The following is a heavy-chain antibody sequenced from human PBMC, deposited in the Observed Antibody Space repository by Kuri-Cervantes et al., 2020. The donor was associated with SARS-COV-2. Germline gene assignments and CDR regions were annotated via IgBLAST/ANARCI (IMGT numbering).Heavy chain of an antibody. Sequence: GESLKISCGASGVTFLHYAMSWFRQAPGKGLEWVSTITISGLSTHYADSVKGRFTISRDNSKNTVYLQMNSLRADDTAVYYGAKRAGYNSGWYDVWGQGTLVTVSS. CDR3: AKRAGYNSGWYDV. CDR1: GVTFLHYA. CDR2: ITISGLST. J-gene: IGHJ5*02. D-gene: IGHD6-19*01. V-gene: IGHV3-23*01.